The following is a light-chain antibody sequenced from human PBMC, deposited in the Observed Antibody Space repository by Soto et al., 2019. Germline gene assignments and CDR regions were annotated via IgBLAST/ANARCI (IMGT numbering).Light chain of an antibody. CDR1: QTINTY. CDR3: HHSYSSPPWT. J-gene: IGKJ1*01. CDR2: RAS. Sequence: DIQMTQSPSSLSASVGDRVTISCRASQTINTYLNWYQQKPGTAPRLLIYRASSVQSGVPPRFSGSGSGRDFTLTISSLRPEDIATYFCHHSYSSPPWTFGQGTKVEVK. V-gene: IGKV1-39*01.